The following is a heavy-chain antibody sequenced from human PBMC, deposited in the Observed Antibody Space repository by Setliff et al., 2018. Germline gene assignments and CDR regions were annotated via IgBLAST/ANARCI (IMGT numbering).Heavy chain of an antibody. CDR3: AAPGGGSYRF. J-gene: IGHJ4*02. D-gene: IGHD1-26*01. V-gene: IGHV4-61*05. CDR1: GDSISNTNYY. CDR2: IYTSGGT. Sequence: SETLSLTCSVSGDSISNTNYYWGWIRQPPGKGLEWIGYIYTSGGTNYNPSLKSRVTISVDASKNQFSLKLNSVTAADTAVYYCAAPGGGSYRFWGQGTLVTVSS.